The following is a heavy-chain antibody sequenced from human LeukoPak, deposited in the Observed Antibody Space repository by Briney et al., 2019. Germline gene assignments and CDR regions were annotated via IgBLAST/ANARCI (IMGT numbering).Heavy chain of an antibody. V-gene: IGHV5-10-1*01. CDR1: GYSFTSYW. J-gene: IGHJ3*02. CDR2: IDPSDSYT. CDR3: ARIPLDSSGYYYAGDGFDN. D-gene: IGHD3-22*01. Sequence: GESLKISCKGSGYSFTSYWITWVRQMPGKGLEWMGKIDPSDSYTNYSPSLQGHVTISADKSISTAYLQWSSLKASDTAMYYCARIPLDSSGYYYAGDGFDNWGQGTMVTVSS.